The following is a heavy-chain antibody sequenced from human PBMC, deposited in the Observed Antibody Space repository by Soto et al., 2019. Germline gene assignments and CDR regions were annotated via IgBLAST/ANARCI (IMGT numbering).Heavy chain of an antibody. Sequence: PGGSLRLSCAASGFTFSSYGMHWVRQAPGKGLEWVAVIWYDGSNKYYADSVKGRFTISRDNSKNTLYLQMNSLRAEDTAVYYCARNNGDYVSYYYYGTDVWGQGTTVTVSS. J-gene: IGHJ6*02. CDR1: GFTFSSYG. CDR3: ARNNGDYVSYYYYGTDV. CDR2: IWYDGSNK. V-gene: IGHV3-33*01. D-gene: IGHD4-17*01.